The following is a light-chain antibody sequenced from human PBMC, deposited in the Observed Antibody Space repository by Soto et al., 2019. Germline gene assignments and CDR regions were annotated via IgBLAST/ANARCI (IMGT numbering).Light chain of an antibody. Sequence: DIQMTQSPSTMSTAVEDRVTITCRASQTISKWLAWYQQKPGQAPKLLIYDASTLESGVPSRFSGSVSGTDFSLTISSLQPVDFATYYCQQYTGYSQWTFGPGTKVEIK. V-gene: IGKV1-5*01. CDR3: QQYTGYSQWT. CDR1: QTISKW. CDR2: DAS. J-gene: IGKJ1*01.